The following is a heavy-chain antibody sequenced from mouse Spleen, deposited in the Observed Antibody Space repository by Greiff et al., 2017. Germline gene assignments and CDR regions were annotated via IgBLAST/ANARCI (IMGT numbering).Heavy chain of an antibody. J-gene: IGHJ1*01. V-gene: IGHV1-80*01. D-gene: IGHD1-1*01. CDR2: IYPGDGDT. CDR1: GYAFSSYW. CDR3: ATDSTGYFDV. Sequence: VKLMESGAELVKPGASVKISCKASGYAFSSYWMNWVKQRPGKGLEWIGQIYPGDGDTNYNGKFKGKATLTADKSSSTAYMQLSSLTSEDSAVYFCATDSTGYFDVWGAGTTVTVSS.